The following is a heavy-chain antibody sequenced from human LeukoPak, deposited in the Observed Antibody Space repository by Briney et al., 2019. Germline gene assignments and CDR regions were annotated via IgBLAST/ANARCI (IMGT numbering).Heavy chain of an antibody. Sequence: GASVKVSCKASGYTFTDYYMHWVQQAPGKGLGWMGRVDPEDGETIYAEKFQGRVTITADTSTDTAYMELSSLRSEDTAVYYCATEYSSSSGNYYYYYMDVWGKGTTVTVSS. CDR3: ATEYSSSSGNYYYYYMDV. D-gene: IGHD6-6*01. J-gene: IGHJ6*03. CDR2: VDPEDGET. V-gene: IGHV1-69-2*01. CDR1: GYTFTDYY.